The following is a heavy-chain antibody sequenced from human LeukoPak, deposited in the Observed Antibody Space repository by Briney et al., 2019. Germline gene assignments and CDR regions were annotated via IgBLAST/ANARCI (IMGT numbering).Heavy chain of an antibody. Sequence: ASVKVSCKVSGYTLTELSMHWVRQAPGKGLEWMGGFDPEDGETIYAQKFQGRVTITADKSTSTAYMELSSLRSEDTAVYYCARDPYCSGGSCSRGIDYWGQGTLVTVSS. CDR2: FDPEDGET. V-gene: IGHV1-24*01. CDR1: GYTLTELS. J-gene: IGHJ4*02. D-gene: IGHD2-15*01. CDR3: ARDPYCSGGSCSRGIDY.